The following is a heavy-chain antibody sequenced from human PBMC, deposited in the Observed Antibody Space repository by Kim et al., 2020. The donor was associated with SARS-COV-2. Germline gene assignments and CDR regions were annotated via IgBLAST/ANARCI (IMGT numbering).Heavy chain of an antibody. V-gene: IGHV3-9*01. D-gene: IGHD2-2*01. CDR2: IGCKSGAT. CDR1: GFTFGDYV. J-gene: IGHJ4*02. CDR3: AALWGHCCGTNCPHFSDY. Sequence: GGSLRLSCAASGFTFGDYVMHWVRQAPGKGLEWVSLIGCKSGATGYSDSVRGRFTVSRDDAKNTLYLQMDSLRLEDTAFYYCAALWGHCCGTNCPHFSDYWGQGTLVTVSS.